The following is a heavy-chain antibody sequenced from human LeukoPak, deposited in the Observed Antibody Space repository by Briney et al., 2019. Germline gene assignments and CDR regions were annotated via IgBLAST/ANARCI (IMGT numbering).Heavy chain of an antibody. CDR3: AKGMLRGPTPFFQH. Sequence: PGGSLRLSCAASGFTFSSYGMHWVRQAPGKGLEWVAVIWYDGSNKYYADSVKGRFTISRDNSKSTLYLQMNSLRAEDTAVYYCAKGMLRGPTPFFQHWGQGTLVTVSS. V-gene: IGHV3-33*06. CDR2: IWYDGSNK. D-gene: IGHD3-10*01. J-gene: IGHJ1*01. CDR1: GFTFSSYG.